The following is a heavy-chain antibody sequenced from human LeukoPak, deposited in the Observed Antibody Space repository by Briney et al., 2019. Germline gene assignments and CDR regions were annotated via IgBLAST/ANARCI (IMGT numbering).Heavy chain of an antibody. V-gene: IGHV3-21*01. D-gene: IGHD2-2*01. CDR3: ARRTMGYCSSTSCFPLFDP. CDR2: ISSSSSYI. CDR1: GFTFSSYS. Sequence: GGSLRLSCAASGFTFSSYSMNWVRQAPGKGLEWVSSISSSSSYIYYADSVKGRFTISRDNAKNSLYLQMNSLRAEDTAVYYCARRTMGYCSSTSCFPLFDPWGQGTLVTVS. J-gene: IGHJ5*02.